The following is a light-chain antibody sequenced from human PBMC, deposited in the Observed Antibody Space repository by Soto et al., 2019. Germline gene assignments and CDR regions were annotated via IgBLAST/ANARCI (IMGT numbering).Light chain of an antibody. CDR1: QGSRND. Sequence: AIQMTQSPSSLSASVGDRVTITCRASQGSRNDLGWYKQKPGKAPKLLIYAASSLQSGVPSRCSGSGSGTEFTLTISSLQPEEFATYFCQQYDQLPLTCGGGNKVEIK. J-gene: IGKJ4*01. CDR3: QQYDQLPLT. V-gene: IGKV1-6*01. CDR2: AAS.